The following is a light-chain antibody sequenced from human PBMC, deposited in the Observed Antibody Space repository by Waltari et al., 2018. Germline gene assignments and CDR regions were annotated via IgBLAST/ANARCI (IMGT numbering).Light chain of an antibody. CDR1: QDINKY. CDR2: AAS. V-gene: IGKV1-16*01. CDR3: QQYHTYPLT. J-gene: IGKJ4*01. Sequence: DIQMTQSPSSLSTSVGDRVVITCRASQDINKYLVWIQQKPGEAPKSLIYAASSLQSWVPSRFSGSGSGTDFTLTISSLQPEDFATYYCQQYHTYPLTFGGGTTVEIK.